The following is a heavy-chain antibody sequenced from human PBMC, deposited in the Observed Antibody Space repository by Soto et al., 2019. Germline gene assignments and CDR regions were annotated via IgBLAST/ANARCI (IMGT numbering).Heavy chain of an antibody. CDR3: ARSLSGYRRGWFDP. CDR2: INHSGST. J-gene: IGHJ5*02. Sequence: QVQLQQWGAGLLKPLETLSLTCAVYGGSFSGYYWSWIRQPPGKGLEWIGEINHSGSTNYNPSLKSRVTISVDTSKNQFSLKLSSVTAADTAVYYCARSLSGYRRGWFDPWGQGTLVTVSS. D-gene: IGHD3-22*01. V-gene: IGHV4-34*01. CDR1: GGSFSGYY.